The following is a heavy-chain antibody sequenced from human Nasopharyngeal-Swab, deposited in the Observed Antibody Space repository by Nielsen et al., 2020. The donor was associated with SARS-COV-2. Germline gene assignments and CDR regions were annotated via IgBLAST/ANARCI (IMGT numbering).Heavy chain of an antibody. Sequence: LRLSCAISGDSVSSSSAAWNWIRQSPSRGLEWLGRTYYRSKWHNDYAVSVKSRITINPDTSKNQFSPHLNSVTPEDTAVYYCARARGAYGDYYYYYYTDVWGKGTTVTVSS. D-gene: IGHD4-17*01. J-gene: IGHJ6*03. CDR2: TYYRSKWHN. V-gene: IGHV6-1*01. CDR3: ARARGAYGDYYYYYYTDV. CDR1: GDSVSSSSAA.